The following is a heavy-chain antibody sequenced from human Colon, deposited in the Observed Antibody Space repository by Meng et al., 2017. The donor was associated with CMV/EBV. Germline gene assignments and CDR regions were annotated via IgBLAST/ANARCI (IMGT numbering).Heavy chain of an antibody. CDR3: ARDSKGITIFGVVRPYYYGMEV. Sequence: GGSLRLSCAASGFIFSAYTMSWVRQAPGKGLEWVARMKEDGSEIYYVDSVKGRFTISRDNAKKSLYLQMNSLRAEDTAVYYCARDSKGITIFGVVRPYYYGMEVWGQGTTVTVSS. CDR1: GFIFSAYT. D-gene: IGHD3-3*01. CDR2: MKEDGSEI. J-gene: IGHJ6*02. V-gene: IGHV3-7*01.